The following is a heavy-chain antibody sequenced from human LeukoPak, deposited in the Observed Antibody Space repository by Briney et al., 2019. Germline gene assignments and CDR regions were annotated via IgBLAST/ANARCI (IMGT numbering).Heavy chain of an antibody. CDR3: ARMGYCSGGSCYRGYMDV. D-gene: IGHD2-15*01. CDR2: INPNSGGT. J-gene: IGHJ6*03. Sequence: GASVKVSCKTSGYTFTGYYMHWVRQAPGQGLEWMGWINPNSGGTNYAQKFQGRVTMTRDTSISTAYMELSRLRSDDTAVYYCARMGYCSGGSCYRGYMDVWGKGTTVTVSS. CDR1: GYTFTGYY. V-gene: IGHV1-2*02.